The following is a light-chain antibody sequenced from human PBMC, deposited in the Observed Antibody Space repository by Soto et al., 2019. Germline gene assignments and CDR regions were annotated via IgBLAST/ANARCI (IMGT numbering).Light chain of an antibody. CDR2: DDS. CDR1: NIGGKS. Sequence: YGLTQTSSVSVAPGQTARIACGGNNIGGKSVHWYQQKPGQAPVVVVYDDSDRPSGIPERFSGSNSGNTATLTISRVEAGDEADYHCQVWDDNSDHHVFGTGTKVTVL. J-gene: IGLJ1*01. V-gene: IGLV3-21*02. CDR3: QVWDDNSDHHV.